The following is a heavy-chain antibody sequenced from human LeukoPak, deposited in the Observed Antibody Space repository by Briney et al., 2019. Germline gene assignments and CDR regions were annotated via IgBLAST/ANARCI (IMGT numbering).Heavy chain of an antibody. D-gene: IGHD3-22*01. J-gene: IGHJ4*02. V-gene: IGHV3-30*18. CDR1: GFTFSSYG. Sequence: GGSLRLSCAASGFTFSSYGMHWVRQAPGKGLEWVAVISYDGSNKYYADSVKGRFTISRDNSKNTLYLQMNSLRAEDTAVYYCAKVEYHYYDSSGYYYGYYFDYWGQGTLVTVSS. CDR3: AKVEYHYYDSSGYYYGYYFDY. CDR2: ISYDGSNK.